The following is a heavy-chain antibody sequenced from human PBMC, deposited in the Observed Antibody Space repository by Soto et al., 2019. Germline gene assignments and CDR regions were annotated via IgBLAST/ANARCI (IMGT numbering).Heavy chain of an antibody. CDR3: ERVDPTANS. CDR2: IYSGGST. V-gene: IGHV3-53*01. J-gene: IGHJ5*01. CDR1: GFTVSRNY. D-gene: IGHD2-2*03. Sequence: PGGSLRLSCAASGFTVSRNYMSWVRQAPGKGLEWVSVIYSGGSTDYADSVKGRFTISRDNAKNSLYLQMNSLRAEDTAMYYCERVDPTANSRGRGTLVTVSS.